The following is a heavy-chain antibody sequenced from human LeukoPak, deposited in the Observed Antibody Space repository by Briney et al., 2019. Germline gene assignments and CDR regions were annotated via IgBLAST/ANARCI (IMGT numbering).Heavy chain of an antibody. Sequence: PGGSLRLSCAASGFTFSSYAMSWVRQAPGKGLEWVSYISSSSRTIYYAESVKGRFTISRDNAKNSLYLQMNSLRDEDTAVYYCARDSEYYYDSSGYLPGAFDYWGQGTLVTVSS. D-gene: IGHD3-22*01. CDR2: ISSSSRTI. CDR3: ARDSEYYYDSSGYLPGAFDY. V-gene: IGHV3-48*02. CDR1: GFTFSSYA. J-gene: IGHJ4*02.